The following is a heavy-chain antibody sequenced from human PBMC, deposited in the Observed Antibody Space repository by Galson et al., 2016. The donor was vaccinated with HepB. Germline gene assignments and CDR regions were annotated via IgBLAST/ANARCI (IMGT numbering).Heavy chain of an antibody. D-gene: IGHD2-15*01. CDR3: AKGRINIDQDFDY. V-gene: IGHV3-23*01. CDR2: IRGGSGTT. CDR1: GFTFSDYA. Sequence: SLRLSCAASGFTFSDYAMNWVRQTPGKGLEWVSAIRGGSGTTYYLDSVKGRFTISRDDSKNTLYLQMDSLGVEDTAIYYCAKGRINIDQDFDYWGQGTLVNVSS. J-gene: IGHJ4*02.